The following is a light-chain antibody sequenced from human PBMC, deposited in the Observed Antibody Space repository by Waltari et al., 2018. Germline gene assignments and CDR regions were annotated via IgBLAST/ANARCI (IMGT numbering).Light chain of an antibody. CDR2: GTN. V-gene: IGLV1-40*01. CDR3: QSYDSSLKTWV. Sequence: QSVLTQPPSVSGAPGQRVTISCTGRSSNIGARFDVHWYQPRPGTAPKLLMYGTNNRPSGVADRFSGSKSGTSASLAITGLQAEDEADYYCQSYDSSLKTWVFGGGTKLTVL. J-gene: IGLJ3*02. CDR1: SSNIGARFD.